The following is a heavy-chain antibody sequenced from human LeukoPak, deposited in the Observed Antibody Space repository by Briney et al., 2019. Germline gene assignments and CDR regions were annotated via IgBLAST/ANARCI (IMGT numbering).Heavy chain of an antibody. CDR2: MYYSGST. V-gene: IGHV4-39*01. D-gene: IGHD3-3*02. J-gene: IGHJ3*02. CDR3: ARQRINIDAFDI. Sequence: PSETLSLTCTVSGGSISSSSYYWGWIRQPPGKGLEWIGSMYYSGSTYYNPSLKSRVTISVEKSKKQFSLKLSSVTAADTAVYYCARQRINIDAFDIWGQGTMVTVSS. CDR1: GGSISSSSYY.